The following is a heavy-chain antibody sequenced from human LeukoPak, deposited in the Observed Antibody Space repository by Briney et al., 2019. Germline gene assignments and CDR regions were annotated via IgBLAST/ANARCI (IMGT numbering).Heavy chain of an antibody. D-gene: IGHD2-15*01. V-gene: IGHV3-7*01. CDR1: GFTFSTYW. CDR3: ASYGSGLGRPFDH. Sequence: GGSLRLSCAASGFTFSTYWMSWVRPTPGNWLEWVANIKKDGSEEYYVDSVKGRFTISRDNAKNSLYLQMNSLRAEDTAVYYCASYGSGLGRPFDHWGQGTLVTVSS. CDR2: IKKDGSEE. J-gene: IGHJ4*02.